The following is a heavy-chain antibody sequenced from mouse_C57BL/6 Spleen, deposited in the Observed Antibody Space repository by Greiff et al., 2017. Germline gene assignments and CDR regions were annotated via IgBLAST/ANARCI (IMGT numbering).Heavy chain of an antibody. CDR2: INPNYGTT. CDR1: GYSFTDYN. CDR3: SRSGYYGSSYAMDY. D-gene: IGHD1-1*01. Sequence: VQLQQSGPELVKPGASVKISCKASGYSFTDYNMNWVKQSNGKSLEWIGVINPNYGTTSYNQKFKGKATLTVDQSSSTAYMQLNSLTSEDSAVYSCSRSGYYGSSYAMDYWGQGTSVTVSS. J-gene: IGHJ4*01. V-gene: IGHV1-39*01.